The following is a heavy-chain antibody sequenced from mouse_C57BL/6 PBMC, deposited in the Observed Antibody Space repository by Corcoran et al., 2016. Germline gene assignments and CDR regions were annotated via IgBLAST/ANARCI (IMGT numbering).Heavy chain of an antibody. CDR2: INPNNGGT. CDR3: ARGGYYDYPFAY. J-gene: IGHJ3*01. Sequence: EVQLQQSGPELVKPGASVKISCKASGYTFTDYYMNWVKQSHGKSLEWIGDINPNNGGTSYNQKLKGKATLTVDKSSSTAYMELRSLTSEDSAVYYCARGGYYDYPFAYWGQGTLVTVSA. CDR1: GYTFTDYY. D-gene: IGHD2-4*01. V-gene: IGHV1-26*01.